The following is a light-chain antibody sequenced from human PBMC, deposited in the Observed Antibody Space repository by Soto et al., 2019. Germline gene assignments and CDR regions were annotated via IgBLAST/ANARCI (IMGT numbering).Light chain of an antibody. CDR2: GAS. J-gene: IGKJ2*01. CDR1: QSVNNN. V-gene: IGKV3-15*01. Sequence: EIILTQPPASLSVSPGERATLSCRASQSVNNNLAWYQQKRGQAPRLLIYGASTRATGIPGRFRGSGSGTEFTLTITSLQSEDFAVYFCQQYNNWPPDTFGQGTKLEIK. CDR3: QQYNNWPPDT.